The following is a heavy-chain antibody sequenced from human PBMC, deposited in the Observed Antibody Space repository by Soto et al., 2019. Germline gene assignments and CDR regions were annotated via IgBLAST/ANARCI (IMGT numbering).Heavy chain of an antibody. CDR1: GVSISSGGYS. V-gene: IGHV4-30-2*01. CDR3: ARAPMGYGMDV. J-gene: IGHJ6*02. Sequence: SETLSLTCAVSGVSISSGGYSWSWIRQPPGKGLEWIGYIYHSGSTYYNPSLKSRVTISVDRSKNQFSLKLSSVTAADTAVYYCARAPMGYGMDVWGQGTTVTVSS. CDR2: IYHSGST.